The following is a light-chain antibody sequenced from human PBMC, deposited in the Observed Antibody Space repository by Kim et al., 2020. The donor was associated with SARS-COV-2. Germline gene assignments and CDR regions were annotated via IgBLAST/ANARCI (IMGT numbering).Light chain of an antibody. CDR1: SLRRFY. CDR3: SSRDNSGKSYV. Sequence: SSELTQDPAVSVALGQTVRITCQGDSLRRFYASWYQLKPGQAPVFVLYGKNNRPSGIPDRFSGSSSGNTASMTITGAQAEDEADYYCSSRDNSGKSYVFGTGTKVTVL. J-gene: IGLJ1*01. V-gene: IGLV3-19*01. CDR2: GKN.